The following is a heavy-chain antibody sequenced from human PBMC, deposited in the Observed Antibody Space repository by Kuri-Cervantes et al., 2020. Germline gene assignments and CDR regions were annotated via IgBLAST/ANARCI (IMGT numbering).Heavy chain of an antibody. J-gene: IGHJ4*02. D-gene: IGHD5-18*01. CDR3: ARDRGYSYGYENDY. Sequence: GESLKISCAASGFTFSTFTMTWVRQAPGRGLEWLSSIDSNLNTIYYADSVKGRFTISRDNSKNTLYLQMNSLRAEDTAVYYCARDRGYSYGYENDYWGQGTLVTVSS. CDR1: GFTFSTFT. V-gene: IGHV3-48*01. CDR2: IDSNLNTI.